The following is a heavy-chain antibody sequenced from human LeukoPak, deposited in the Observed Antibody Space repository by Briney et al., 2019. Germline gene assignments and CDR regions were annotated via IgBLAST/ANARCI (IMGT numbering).Heavy chain of an antibody. CDR1: GGTFSSYA. Sequence: ASVKVSCKASGGTFSSYAISWVRQAPGQGLEWMGRIIPILGIANYAQKFQGRVTITADKSTSTAYMELSSLRSEDTAVYYCASSEYYYDSSGYSPWGQGTLVTVSS. CDR3: ASSEYYYDSSGYSP. J-gene: IGHJ5*02. V-gene: IGHV1-69*04. D-gene: IGHD3-22*01. CDR2: IIPILGIA.